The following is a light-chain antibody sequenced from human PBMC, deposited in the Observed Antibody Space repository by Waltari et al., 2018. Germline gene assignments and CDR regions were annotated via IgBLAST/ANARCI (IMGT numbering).Light chain of an antibody. CDR1: QSVGTW. J-gene: IGKJ2*01. CDR2: MAS. V-gene: IGKV1-5*03. CDR3: QQYSSFST. Sequence: DIQMTQSPSTLSASVGDRATISCRASQSVGTWLAWYQQKPGKAPKLLIYMASSLESGVPSRFSGSASGTEFTLTISSLQPDDFATYSCQQYSSFSTFGQGTKVDI.